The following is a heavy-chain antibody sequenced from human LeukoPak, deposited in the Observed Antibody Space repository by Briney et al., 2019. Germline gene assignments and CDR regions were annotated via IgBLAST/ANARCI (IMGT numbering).Heavy chain of an antibody. CDR1: GFAFSTSW. Sequence: GGSLSLSCAGSGFAFSTSWMSWVRQAPGKGGEGVANINRDGSVKDYLDSVKGRFAISRDNAETSLYPHMSKLMYEDTTVQCFTRNAVCGQQTLVTVSS. V-gene: IGHV3-7*01. CDR3: TRNAV. CDR2: INRDGSVK. J-gene: IGHJ4*02.